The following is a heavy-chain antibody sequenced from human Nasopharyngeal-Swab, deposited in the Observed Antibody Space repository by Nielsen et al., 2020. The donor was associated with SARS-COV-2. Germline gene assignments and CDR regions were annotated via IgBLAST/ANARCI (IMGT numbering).Heavy chain of an antibody. J-gene: IGHJ4*02. CDR3: ARGSLAAIPRSSWYFDY. Sequence: SETLSLTCTVSGGSISSYYWSWIRQPPGKGLEWIGRIYTSGSTNYNPSLKSRVSMSVDTSKNQFSLKLSSVTAADMAVYYCARGSLAAIPRSSWYFDYWGQGTLVTVSS. CDR1: GGSISSYY. CDR2: IYTSGST. V-gene: IGHV4-4*07. D-gene: IGHD6-13*01.